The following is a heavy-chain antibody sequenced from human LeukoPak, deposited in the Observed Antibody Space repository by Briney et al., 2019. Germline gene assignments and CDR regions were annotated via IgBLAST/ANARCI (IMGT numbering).Heavy chain of an antibody. Sequence: SETLSLTCTVSGGSISSGGYYWSWIRQPPGKGLEWIGYIYYSGSTNYNPSLKSRVTISVDTSKNQFSLKLSSVTAADTAVYYCARVKGLDYYDSSGYSRIDAFDIWGQGTMVTVSS. CDR3: ARVKGLDYYDSSGYSRIDAFDI. CDR1: GGSISSGGYY. V-gene: IGHV4-61*08. CDR2: IYYSGST. J-gene: IGHJ3*02. D-gene: IGHD3-22*01.